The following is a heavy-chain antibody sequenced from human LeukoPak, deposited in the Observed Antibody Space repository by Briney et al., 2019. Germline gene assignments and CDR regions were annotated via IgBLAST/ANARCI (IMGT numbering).Heavy chain of an antibody. Sequence: GGSLRLSCAASRFTFSSYWMTWVRQAPGKGLEWVANIKQDGTERYYVGSVKGRFTISRDNTKNSLYLQMNSLRAEDTAVYYCAREGGYGGVFDYWGQGTLVTVSS. CDR2: IKQDGTER. CDR1: RFTFSSYW. V-gene: IGHV3-7*05. J-gene: IGHJ4*02. CDR3: AREGGYGGVFDY. D-gene: IGHD5-12*01.